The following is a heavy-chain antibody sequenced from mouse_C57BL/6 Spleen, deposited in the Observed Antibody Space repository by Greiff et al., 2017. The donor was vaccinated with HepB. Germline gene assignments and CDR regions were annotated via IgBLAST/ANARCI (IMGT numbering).Heavy chain of an antibody. CDR3: AREDY. V-gene: IGHV5-17*01. CDR1: GFTFSDYG. J-gene: IGHJ2*01. Sequence: EVKVVESGGGLVKPGGSLKLSCAPSGFTFSDYGMHWVRQAPEKGLEWVAYISSGSSTIYYADTVKGRFTISRDNAKNTLFLQMTSLRSEDTAMYYCAREDYWGQGTTLTVSS. CDR2: ISSGSSTI.